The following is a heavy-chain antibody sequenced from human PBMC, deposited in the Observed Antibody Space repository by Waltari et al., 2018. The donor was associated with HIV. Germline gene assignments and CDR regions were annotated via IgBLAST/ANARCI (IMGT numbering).Heavy chain of an antibody. Sequence: VRLVESVGGVIQPGGSLRLSCSPSGFSFRTLGLPAVRPAPGRGLEWLAFIPYDGTDEYYLESVKARFTISRDNSKSTLFLQMSGLRTDDTAFYFCAKDLKARGIDPSLLDTWGQGTLVTVSS. D-gene: IGHD6-13*01. CDR3: AKDLKARGIDPSLLDT. CDR2: IPYDGTDE. J-gene: IGHJ1*01. CDR1: GFSFRTLG. V-gene: IGHV3-30*02.